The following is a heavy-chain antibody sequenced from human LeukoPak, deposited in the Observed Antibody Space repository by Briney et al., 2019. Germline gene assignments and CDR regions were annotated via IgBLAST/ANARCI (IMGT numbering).Heavy chain of an antibody. V-gene: IGHV5-51*03. CDR1: GYSFTSYC. J-gene: IGHJ5*02. CDR2: IYPGDSDT. Sequence: GESLKISCKGSGYSFTSYCIGWVRQMPGKGLEWIGIIYPGDSDTRYRPSFQGQVTISADKSISTAYLQWSSLKASDTAMYYCARSGVPAANWFDPWGQGTLVTVSS. CDR3: ARSGVPAANWFDP. D-gene: IGHD2-2*01.